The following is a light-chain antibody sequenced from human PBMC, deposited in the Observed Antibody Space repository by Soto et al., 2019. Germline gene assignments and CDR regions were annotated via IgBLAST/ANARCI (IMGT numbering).Light chain of an antibody. CDR3: AAWDDILSGRV. V-gene: IGLV1-47*02. CDR1: SSNIGSNY. CDR2: SNN. J-gene: IGLJ3*02. Sequence: QSVLTQPPSASGTPGQRVTISCSGSSSNIGSNYVYWYQQLPGTAPKLLIYSNNLRPSGVPDRFSGSKSGPSASLAISGLRSEDEADYYCAAWDDILSGRVFGGGTKLTV.